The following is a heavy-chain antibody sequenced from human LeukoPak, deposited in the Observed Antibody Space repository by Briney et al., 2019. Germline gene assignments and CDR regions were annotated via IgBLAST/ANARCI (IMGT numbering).Heavy chain of an antibody. CDR1: GGSISSYY. CDR2: IYYSGST. CDR3: ARAWAMSGSYNWFDP. Sequence: SETLSLTCTVSGGSISSYYWSWIRQPPGKGLEWIGYIYYSGSTNYNPSLKSRVTISVDTSKNQFSLKLSSVTAADTAVYYCARAWAMSGSYNWFDPWGQGTLVTVSS. V-gene: IGHV4-59*08. J-gene: IGHJ5*02. D-gene: IGHD1-26*01.